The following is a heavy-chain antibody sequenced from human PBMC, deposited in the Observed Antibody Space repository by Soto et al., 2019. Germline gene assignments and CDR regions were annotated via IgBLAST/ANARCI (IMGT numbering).Heavy chain of an antibody. J-gene: IGHJ4*02. D-gene: IGHD6-19*01. CDR1: GGSISSSSYY. Sequence: PSETLSLPCTVSGGSISSSSYYWGWIRQPPGKGLEWIGSIYYSGSTYYNPSLKSRVTISVDTSKNQFSLKLSSVTAADTAVYYCASSGYSSGWYPYYFDYWGQGTLVTVSS. CDR3: ASSGYSSGWYPYYFDY. CDR2: IYYSGST. V-gene: IGHV4-39*01.